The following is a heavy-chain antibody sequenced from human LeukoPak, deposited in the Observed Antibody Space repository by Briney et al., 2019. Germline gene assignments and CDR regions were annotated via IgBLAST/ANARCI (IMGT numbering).Heavy chain of an antibody. V-gene: IGHV4-34*01. CDR3: ARVVDRGYSSGWYVGG. D-gene: IGHD6-19*01. CDR1: GGSFSGYY. CDR2: INHSGST. J-gene: IGHJ4*02. Sequence: SETLSLTCAVYGGSFSGYYWSWIRQPPGKGLEWMGEINHSGSTNYNPSLKSRVTISVDTSKNQFSLKLSSVTAADTAVYYCARVVDRGYSSGWYVGGWGQGTLVTVSS.